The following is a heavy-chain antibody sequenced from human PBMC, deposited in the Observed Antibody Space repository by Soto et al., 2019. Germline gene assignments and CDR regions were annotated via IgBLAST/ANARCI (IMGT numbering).Heavy chain of an antibody. Sequence: GKSLKISCKGSGYSFTSYWIGWVRQMPGKGLEWMGIIYPGDSDTRYSPSFQGQVTISADKSISTAYLQWSSLKASDTAMYYCARQGDIVVVPAALANYGMDVWGQGTTVTVSS. CDR1: GYSFTSYW. CDR3: ARQGDIVVVPAALANYGMDV. J-gene: IGHJ6*02. D-gene: IGHD2-2*01. CDR2: IYPGDSDT. V-gene: IGHV5-51*01.